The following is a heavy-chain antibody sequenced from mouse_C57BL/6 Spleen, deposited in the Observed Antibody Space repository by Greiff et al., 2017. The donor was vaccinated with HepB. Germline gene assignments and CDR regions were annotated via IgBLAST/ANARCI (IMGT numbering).Heavy chain of an antibody. CDR2: IYPGDGDT. V-gene: IGHV1-82*01. CDR1: GYAFSSSW. J-gene: IGHJ1*03. D-gene: IGHD1-1*01. Sequence: QVQLKESGPELVKPGASVKISCKASGYAFSSSWMNWVKQRPGKGLEWIGRIYPGDGDTNYNGKFKGKATLTADKSSSTAYMQRSSLTSEDSAVYFCAREGPLYYYGSSWYFDVWGTGTTVTVSS. CDR3: AREGPLYYYGSSWYFDV.